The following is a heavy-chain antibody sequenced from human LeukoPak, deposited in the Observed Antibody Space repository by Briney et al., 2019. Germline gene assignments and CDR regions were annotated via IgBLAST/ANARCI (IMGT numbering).Heavy chain of an antibody. J-gene: IGHJ4*02. CDR2: ISGSGGST. CDR3: AKRIQSAMAMGY. Sequence: RAGGSLRLSCAASGFTFSNYALSWVRQAPGKGLEWVSGISGSGGSTYYADSVKGRFTISRDNSKNTMYLQMNSLRAEDTAVYYCAKRIQSAMAMGYWGQGTLVTVSS. D-gene: IGHD5-18*01. V-gene: IGHV3-23*01. CDR1: GFTFSNYA.